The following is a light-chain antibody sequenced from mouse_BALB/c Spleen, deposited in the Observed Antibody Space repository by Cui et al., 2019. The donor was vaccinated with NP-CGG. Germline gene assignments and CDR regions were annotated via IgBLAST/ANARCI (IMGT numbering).Light chain of an antibody. CDR2: GTN. J-gene: IGLJ1*01. V-gene: IGLV1*01. CDR1: TGAVTTSNY. CDR3: ALWYSNHWV. Sequence: QAVVTQESELTTSPGETVTLTCRLSTGAVTTSNYANWVQEKPEHLFTGLIGGTNNRAPVVPARFSGSLIGDKAALTITGAQTEDEAIYFCALWYSNHWVFGGGTKLTVL.